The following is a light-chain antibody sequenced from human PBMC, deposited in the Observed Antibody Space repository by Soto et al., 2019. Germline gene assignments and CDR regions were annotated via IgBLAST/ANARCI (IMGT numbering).Light chain of an antibody. CDR3: AAWDDSLSGYV. CDR1: SSNIENNF. J-gene: IGLJ1*01. CDR2: RND. V-gene: IGLV1-47*01. Sequence: QSVLTQPPSASGTPGQRVTISCSGSSSNIENNFVYWYQHLPGTAPKLLIYRNDRRPSGVPDRFSGSKSGTSASLAISGLRSEDEADYYCAAWDDSLSGYVFGTGTKLTVL.